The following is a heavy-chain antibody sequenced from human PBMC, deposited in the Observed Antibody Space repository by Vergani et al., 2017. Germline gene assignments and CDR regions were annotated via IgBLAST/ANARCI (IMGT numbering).Heavy chain of an antibody. V-gene: IGHV3-30*02. CDR3: VKDIAASGNYWYFDL. D-gene: IGHD6-13*01. J-gene: IGHJ2*01. CDR2: IRYDGSNK. CDR1: GFPFSSYG. Sequence: QVQLVESGGGVVQPGGSLRLSCAASGFPFSSYGMHWVRQAPGKGLEWVAFIRYDGSNKYYADSVKGRFTISRDNSKNTLYLQMNSLRAEDTALYYCVKDIAASGNYWYFDLWGRGTLVTVSS.